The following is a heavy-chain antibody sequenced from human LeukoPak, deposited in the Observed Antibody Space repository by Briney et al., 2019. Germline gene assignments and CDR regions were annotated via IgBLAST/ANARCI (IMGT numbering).Heavy chain of an antibody. Sequence: SVKVSCKASGGTFSSYAISWVRQAPGQGLEWMGRIIPILGIANYAQKFQGRVTITADKSTSTAYMELSSLRSEDTAVYYCARCDYVWGNYRYRPILYFDYWGQGTLVTVSS. CDR1: GGTFSSYA. CDR3: ARCDYVWGNYRYRPILYFDY. CDR2: IIPILGIA. J-gene: IGHJ4*02. V-gene: IGHV1-69*04. D-gene: IGHD3-16*02.